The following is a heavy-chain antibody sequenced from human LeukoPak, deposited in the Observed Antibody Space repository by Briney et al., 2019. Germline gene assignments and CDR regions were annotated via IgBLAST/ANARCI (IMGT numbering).Heavy chain of an antibody. V-gene: IGHV4-59*08. CDR3: ARTCKPSSGWQVAWYFDL. Sequence: SETLSLASPLYGGSISSFYSSCIRPPPGKGLGWVGYIYSSVGPNNNPCLKSRVTISVDTSKTQLPLKLSSVTAADTAVYYCARTCKPSSGWQVAWYFDLWGRGTLVTLSS. CDR1: GGSISSFY. CDR2: IYSSVGP. D-gene: IGHD6-19*01. J-gene: IGHJ2*01.